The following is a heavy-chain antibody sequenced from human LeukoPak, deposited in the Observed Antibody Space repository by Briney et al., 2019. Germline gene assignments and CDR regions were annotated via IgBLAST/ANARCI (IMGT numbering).Heavy chain of an antibody. Sequence: PGVSLRLSCAASGFTFSSYSMNWVRQAPGKGLEWVSYISRSSSTITYADSVKGRFTITRDNAKNSSYLQMNRLRDEDTAVYYCARGGSGSSYFDYWGQGTLVTVS. V-gene: IGHV3-48*02. J-gene: IGHJ4*02. D-gene: IGHD3-10*01. CDR3: ARGGSGSSYFDY. CDR1: GFTFSSYS. CDR2: ISRSSSTI.